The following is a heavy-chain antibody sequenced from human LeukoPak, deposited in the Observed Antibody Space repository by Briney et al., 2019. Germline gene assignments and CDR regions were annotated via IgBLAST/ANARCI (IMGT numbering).Heavy chain of an antibody. CDR3: AKGGSGWLSAW. CDR1: GFTSTNYG. D-gene: IGHD6-19*01. Sequence: PGGSLRLSCAASGFTSTNYGMSWVRQAPGKGLEWVSAISGSGGSTYYADSVKGRFTISRDNSKNTLYLQMNSLRAEDTAVYYCAKGGSGWLSAWWGQGTLVTVSS. J-gene: IGHJ4*02. V-gene: IGHV3-23*01. CDR2: ISGSGGST.